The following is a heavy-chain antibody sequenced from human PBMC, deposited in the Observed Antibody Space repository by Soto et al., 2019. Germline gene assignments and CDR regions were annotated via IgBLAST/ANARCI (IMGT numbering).Heavy chain of an antibody. J-gene: IGHJ3*01. CDR2: IYPGDSDT. V-gene: IGHV5-51*01. Sequence: ESLKISCQGSGYSFAVHWIGWVRQMPVKGLDWMGVIYPGDSDTRYSPSFHGQVTISADKSISTAYLQWSSLKASDTAMYFCARLPGVRGVFDGFNVWGQGTMVTVSS. D-gene: IGHD3-10*01. CDR1: GYSFAVHW. CDR3: ARLPGVRGVFDGFNV.